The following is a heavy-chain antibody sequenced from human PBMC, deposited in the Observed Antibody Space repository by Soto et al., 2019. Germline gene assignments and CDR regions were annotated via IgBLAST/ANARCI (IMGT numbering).Heavy chain of an antibody. Sequence: QVQLQQWGAGLLKPSETLSLTCAVYGGSISSSSYYWGWIRQPPGKGLEWIGSIYYSGSTYYNPSLKSRVTISVDTSKNQFSLKLSSVTAADTAVYYCATRRSGGVDYWGQGTLVTVSS. CDR2: IYYSGST. CDR3: ATRRSGGVDY. J-gene: IGHJ4*02. V-gene: IGHV4-39*01. D-gene: IGHD3-3*01. CDR1: GGSISSSSYY.